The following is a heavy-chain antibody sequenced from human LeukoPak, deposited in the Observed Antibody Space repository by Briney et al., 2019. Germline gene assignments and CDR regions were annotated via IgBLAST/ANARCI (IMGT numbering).Heavy chain of an antibody. CDR1: GYSFTSYW. V-gene: IGHV5-51*01. J-gene: IGHJ2*01. CDR2: IYPGHSDI. Sequence: GESLKIPCKGLGYSFTSYWVAWVRQMPGKGLEWMGLIYPGHSDIRYSPSFQGQVTISADTSITTAYLQWSSPRASDSAIYYCARTPGSSDYRGYQYWYFDLWGRGTLVTVSS. D-gene: IGHD5-12*01. CDR3: ARTPGSSDYRGYQYWYFDL.